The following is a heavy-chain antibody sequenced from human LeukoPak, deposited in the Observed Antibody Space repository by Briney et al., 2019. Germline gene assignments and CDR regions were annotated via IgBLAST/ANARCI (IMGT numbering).Heavy chain of an antibody. CDR2: ISYDGSNK. J-gene: IGHJ4*02. D-gene: IGHD3-16*01. CDR1: GFTFSSYA. Sequence: GGSLRLSCAASGFTFSSYAMHWVRQAPGKGLEWVAVISYDGSNKYYADSVKGRFTISRDNSKNTLYLQMNSLRAEDTAVYYCARDTYDYWGQGTLVTVSS. V-gene: IGHV3-30-3*01. CDR3: ARDTYDY.